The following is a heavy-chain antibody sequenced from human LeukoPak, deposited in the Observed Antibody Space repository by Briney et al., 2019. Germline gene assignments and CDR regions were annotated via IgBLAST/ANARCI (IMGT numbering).Heavy chain of an antibody. Sequence: ASVKVSCKASGYTLTGYYMHWVRQAPGQGLECMGWINPHSGGTNYAQKFQGRVTMTRDTSISTAYMELSRLRSDDTAVYYCARARREELQLWLGYWGQGTLVTVSS. D-gene: IGHD5-18*01. CDR3: ARARREELQLWLGY. V-gene: IGHV1-2*02. CDR2: INPHSGGT. J-gene: IGHJ4*02. CDR1: GYTLTGYY.